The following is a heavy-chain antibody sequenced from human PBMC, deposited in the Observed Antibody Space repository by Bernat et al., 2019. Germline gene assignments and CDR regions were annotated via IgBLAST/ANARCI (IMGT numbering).Heavy chain of an antibody. J-gene: IGHJ4*02. CDR3: AAVTTFPFY. V-gene: IGHV3-48*03. CDR2: ISSSGSTI. D-gene: IGHD4-17*01. Sequence: EVQLVESGGGLVQPGGSLRLSCAASGFTFSSYEMNWVRQAPGKGLEWVSYISSSGSTIYYADSVKGRFTISRDNSKNTLYLQMNSLRAEDTAVYYCAAVTTFPFYWGQGTLVTVSS. CDR1: GFTFSSYE.